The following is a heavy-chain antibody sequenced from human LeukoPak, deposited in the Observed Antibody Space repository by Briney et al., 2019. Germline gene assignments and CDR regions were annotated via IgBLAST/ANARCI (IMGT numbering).Heavy chain of an antibody. J-gene: IGHJ4*02. CDR3: ARSLTLRERFVVVPAAHDY. Sequence: GGSLRLSCAASGFTFSSYWMSWVRQAPGKGLEWVANIKQDGSEKYYVDSVKGRFTISRDNAKNSLYLQMNSLRAEDTAVYYCARSLTLRERFVVVPAAHDYWGQGTLVTVSS. D-gene: IGHD2-2*01. CDR1: GFTFSSYW. CDR2: IKQDGSEK. V-gene: IGHV3-7*01.